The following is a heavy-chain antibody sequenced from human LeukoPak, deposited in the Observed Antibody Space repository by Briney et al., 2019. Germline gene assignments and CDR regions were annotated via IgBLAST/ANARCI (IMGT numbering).Heavy chain of an antibody. CDR2: IYYSGST. Sequence: SETLSLTCAVSGGSISSSNWWSWVRQPPGKGLEWIGYIYYSGSTNYNPSLKSRVTMSVDTSKNQFSLKLSSVTAADTAVYYCARVNYDYVWGSYPPYYYYYMDVWGKGTTVTVSS. V-gene: IGHV4-4*02. CDR3: ARVNYDYVWGSYPPYYYYYMDV. D-gene: IGHD3-16*02. J-gene: IGHJ6*03. CDR1: GGSISSSNW.